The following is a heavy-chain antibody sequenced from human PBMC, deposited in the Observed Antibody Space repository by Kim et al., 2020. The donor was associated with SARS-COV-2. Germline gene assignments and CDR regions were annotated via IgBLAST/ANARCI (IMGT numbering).Heavy chain of an antibody. CDR3: ARRRSGTTSYYGMDV. J-gene: IGHJ6*02. CDR1: GYSFTNYW. Sequence: GESLKISCKGSGYSFTNYWIAWVRQMPGKGLEWMGIIYPGDSDTRYSPSFQGQVTISADKSISTAYLQWSSLKASGTAMYYCARRRSGTTSYYGMDVWGQGTTVTVSS. CDR2: IYPGDSDT. D-gene: IGHD1-1*01. V-gene: IGHV5-51*01.